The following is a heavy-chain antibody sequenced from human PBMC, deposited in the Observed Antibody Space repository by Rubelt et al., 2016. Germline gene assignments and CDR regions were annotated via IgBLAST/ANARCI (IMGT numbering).Heavy chain of an antibody. J-gene: IGHJ6*02. CDR3: AREAIHYYYYGMDV. V-gene: IGHV1-2*04. D-gene: IGHD2-2*02. CDR1: GYTFTGYY. Sequence: QLVQSAAEVKEPGASVKVSCKASGYTFTGYYMHWVRQAPGQGLEWMGWINPNSGGTNYAQKFQGWVTMTRDTSISTAYMELSRLRSDDTAVYYCAREAIHYYYYGMDVWGQGTTVTVSS. CDR2: INPNSGGT.